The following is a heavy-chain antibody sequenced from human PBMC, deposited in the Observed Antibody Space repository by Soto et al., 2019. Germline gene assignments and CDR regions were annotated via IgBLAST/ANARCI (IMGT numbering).Heavy chain of an antibody. CDR1: GGSFSGYY. Sequence: SETLSLTCAVYGGSFSGYYWSWIRQPPGKGLEWIGEINHSGSTNYNPSLKSRVTISVDTSKNQSSLKLSSVTAADTAVYYCARDRVPAAAPRGYFDYWGQGTLVTVSS. D-gene: IGHD2-15*01. CDR3: ARDRVPAAAPRGYFDY. J-gene: IGHJ4*02. CDR2: INHSGST. V-gene: IGHV4-34*01.